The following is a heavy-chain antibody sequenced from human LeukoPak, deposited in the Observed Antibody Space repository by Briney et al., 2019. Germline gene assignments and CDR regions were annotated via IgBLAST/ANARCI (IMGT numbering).Heavy chain of an antibody. J-gene: IGHJ4*02. CDR2: ISGSSSTI. CDR3: ARGSTYYDSSGQVPFDY. D-gene: IGHD3-22*01. V-gene: IGHV3-48*01. CDR1: GFTFSSYS. Sequence: GGSLRLSCAASGFTFSSYSMNWVRQAPGKGLEWGSYISGSSSTIYYADSVKGRFTISRDNGKNTLYLQLNSLRAEDTAVYYCARGSTYYDSSGQVPFDYWGQGTLVTVSS.